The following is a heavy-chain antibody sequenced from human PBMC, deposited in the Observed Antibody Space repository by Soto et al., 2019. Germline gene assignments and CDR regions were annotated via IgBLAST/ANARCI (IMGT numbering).Heavy chain of an antibody. Sequence: EVQLLESGGGLVQPGGSLRLSCAASGFTFSSYAMSWVRQAPGKGLEWVSAISGSGGSTYYADSVKGRFTISRDNXKXTXXLQMNSLRAEDTAVYYCAKGLLWDSSGSYLYYFDYWGQGTLVTVSS. J-gene: IGHJ4*02. V-gene: IGHV3-23*01. CDR2: ISGSGGST. CDR3: AKGLLWDSSGSYLYYFDY. D-gene: IGHD3-22*01. CDR1: GFTFSSYA.